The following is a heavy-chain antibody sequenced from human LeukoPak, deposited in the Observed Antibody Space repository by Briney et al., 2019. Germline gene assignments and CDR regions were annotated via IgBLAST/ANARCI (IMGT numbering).Heavy chain of an antibody. CDR2: IYYSGST. CDR3: ATHYDRHGAFDI. Sequence: PSETLSLTCTVSGGSISSSSYYWGWIRQPPGKGLEWIGSIYYSGSTYYNPSLKSRVTISVDTPKTQFSLKLSSVTAADTAVYYCATHYDRHGAFDIWGQGTMVTVSS. J-gene: IGHJ3*02. CDR1: GGSISSSSYY. V-gene: IGHV4-39*01. D-gene: IGHD3-9*01.